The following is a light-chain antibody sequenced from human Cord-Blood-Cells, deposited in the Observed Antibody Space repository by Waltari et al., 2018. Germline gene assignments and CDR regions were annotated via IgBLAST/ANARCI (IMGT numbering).Light chain of an antibody. J-gene: IGKJ2*01. CDR1: QSVLYSSNNKNY. V-gene: IGKV4-1*01. CDR2: WAS. Sequence: DIVMTQSPDSLAVYLGETATIHCKYSQSVLYSSNNKNYLAWYQQKPGQPPKLLIYWASTRESGVPDRFSGSGSGTDFTLTISSLQAEDVAVYYCQQYYSTPYTFGQGTKLEIK. CDR3: QQYYSTPYT.